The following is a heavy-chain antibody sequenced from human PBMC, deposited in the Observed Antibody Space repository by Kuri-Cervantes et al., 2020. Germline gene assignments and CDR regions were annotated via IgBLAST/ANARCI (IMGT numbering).Heavy chain of an antibody. V-gene: IGHV3-11*01. D-gene: IGHD5-18*01. J-gene: IGHJ6*02. CDR1: GLTFSDYY. Sequence: GESLKISCAASGLTFSDYYMSWIRQAPGKGLEWVSYISSSGSTIYYADSVKGRFTISRDNAKNSLYLQMNSLRAEDTAVYYCAREDTRGMDVWGQGTTVTVSS. CDR2: ISSSGSTI. CDR3: AREDTRGMDV.